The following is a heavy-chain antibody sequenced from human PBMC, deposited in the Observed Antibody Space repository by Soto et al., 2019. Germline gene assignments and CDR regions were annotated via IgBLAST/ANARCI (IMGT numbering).Heavy chain of an antibody. Sequence: WVSLRLSWAASGLTFSIYAMSWVRQAPGKGLEWVSTIGGGGGGTSYADFVRGRFTISRDNSKNTLYLQMNSLRAEDTAVYYCAKDAPGSGWLRDYWGLGTVVSVCS. J-gene: IGHJ4*02. CDR1: GLTFSIYA. D-gene: IGHD3-22*01. CDR2: IGGGGGGT. CDR3: AKDAPGSGWLRDY. V-gene: IGHV3-23*01.